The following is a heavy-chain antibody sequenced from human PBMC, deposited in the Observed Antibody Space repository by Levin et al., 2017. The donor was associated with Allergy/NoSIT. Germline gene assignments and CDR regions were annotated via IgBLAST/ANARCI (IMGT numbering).Heavy chain of an antibody. CDR3: ARGLAAAVDY. CDR2: INHSGST. V-gene: IGHV4-34*01. Sequence: SETLSLTCAVYGGSFSGYYWSWIRQPPGKGLEWIGEINHSGSTNYNPSLKSRVTISVDTSKNQFSLKLSSVTAADTAVYYCARGLAAAVDYWGQGTLVTVSS. D-gene: IGHD6-13*01. CDR1: GGSFSGYY. J-gene: IGHJ4*02.